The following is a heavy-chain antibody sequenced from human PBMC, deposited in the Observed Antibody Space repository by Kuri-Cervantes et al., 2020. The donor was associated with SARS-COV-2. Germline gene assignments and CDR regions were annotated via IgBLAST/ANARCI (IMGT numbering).Heavy chain of an antibody. V-gene: IGHV1-8*01. J-gene: IGHJ3*02. Sequence: ASVKVSCKAPETTFPNYDINWVRQATGQGLEWMGMVKTNSGNTLYAQIFQGRVTMTRDTSTSTVYMGLSSLRSEDTAVYYCARDQGRGLVVVVAATRVYDAFDIWGQGTMVTVSS. CDR1: ETTFPNYD. D-gene: IGHD2-15*01. CDR3: ARDQGRGLVVVVAATRVYDAFDI. CDR2: VKTNSGNT.